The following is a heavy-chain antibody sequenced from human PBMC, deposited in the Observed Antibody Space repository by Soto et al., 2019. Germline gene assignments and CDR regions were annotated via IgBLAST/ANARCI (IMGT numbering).Heavy chain of an antibody. Sequence: GGSLILSCEASGFTFRSYAMSWVRQAPGKGLEWVSAISGSGGSSYYADSVKGRFTISRDNSVNTLYLQMNSLRAEDTAVYYCAKDLTRGAAVETLYVFDIWGQGTMVTVSS. J-gene: IGHJ3*02. CDR2: ISGSGGSS. D-gene: IGHD6-13*01. V-gene: IGHV3-23*01. CDR1: GFTFRSYA. CDR3: AKDLTRGAAVETLYVFDI.